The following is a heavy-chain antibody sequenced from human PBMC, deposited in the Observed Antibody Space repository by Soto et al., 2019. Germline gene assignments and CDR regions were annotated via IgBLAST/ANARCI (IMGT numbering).Heavy chain of an antibody. CDR2: IIPIFGTA. V-gene: IGHV1-69*13. J-gene: IGHJ4*02. CDR1: GGTFSSYA. D-gene: IGHD3-22*01. Sequence: ASVKVSCKASGGTFSSYAISWVRQAPGQGLEWMGGIIPIFGTANYAQKFQGRVTITADESTSTAYMELSSLRSEDTAVYYCARVRRGTYYYDSSGYYYADYWGQGTLVTVSS. CDR3: ARVRRGTYYYDSSGYYYADY.